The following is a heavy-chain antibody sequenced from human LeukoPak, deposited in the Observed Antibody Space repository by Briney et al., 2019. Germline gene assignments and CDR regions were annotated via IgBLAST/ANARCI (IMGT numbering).Heavy chain of an antibody. CDR3: ARGLNLRYFDSSYAFDI. V-gene: IGHV4-34*01. D-gene: IGHD3-9*01. CDR2: INHSGST. Sequence: PSETLSLTCAVYGGSFSGHYWSWIRQPPGKGLEWIGEINHSGSTNYNPSLKSRVTISVDTSKNQFSLKLSSVTAADTAVYYCARGLNLRYFDSSYAFDIWGQGTMVTVSS. J-gene: IGHJ3*02. CDR1: GGSFSGHY.